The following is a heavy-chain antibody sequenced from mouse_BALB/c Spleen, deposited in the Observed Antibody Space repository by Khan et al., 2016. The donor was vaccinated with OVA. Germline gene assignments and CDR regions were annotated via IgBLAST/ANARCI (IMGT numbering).Heavy chain of an antibody. CDR1: GYTFSNYV. J-gene: IGHJ3*01. V-gene: IGHV1S136*01. CDR3: ARESSSWDFSFPY. D-gene: IGHD4-1*01. CDR2: INPYNAGT. Sequence: EVQLQESGPELVEPGASVKMSCKASGYTFSNYVIHWMKQKPGQGLEWIAYINPYNAGTRYNEQFKGKATLTSDISSTTAYMELNSLTSEDSAVYYCARESSSWDFSFPYWGQGTLVTVSA.